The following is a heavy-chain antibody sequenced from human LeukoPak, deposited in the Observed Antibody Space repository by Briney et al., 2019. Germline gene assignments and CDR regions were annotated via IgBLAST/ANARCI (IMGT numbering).Heavy chain of an antibody. D-gene: IGHD6-19*01. CDR1: GGSISSYY. J-gene: IGHJ4*02. CDR2: IYTSGST. CDR3: ATDTEAVAGTRSFDY. V-gene: IGHV4-4*07. Sequence: SETLSLTCTVSGGSISSYYWSWIRQPAGKGLEWIGRIYTSGSTNYNPSLKSRVTMSVDKSKNQFSLKLSSVTAADTAVYYCATDTEAVAGTRSFDYWGQGTLVTVSS.